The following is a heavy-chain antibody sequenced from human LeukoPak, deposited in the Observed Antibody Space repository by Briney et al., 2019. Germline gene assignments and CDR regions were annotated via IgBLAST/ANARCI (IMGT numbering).Heavy chain of an antibody. CDR2: IDWDDDK. Sequence: TLSLTCTVSGDPISSHSDYKWTWIRQPPGKALEWLARIDWDDDKYYSTSLKTRLTISKDTSKNQVVLTMTNMDPVDTATYYCARIRWGKLEWLLDYWGQGTLVTVSS. V-gene: IGHV2-70*11. D-gene: IGHD3-3*01. J-gene: IGHJ4*02. CDR1: GDPISSHSDYK. CDR3: ARIRWGKLEWLLDY.